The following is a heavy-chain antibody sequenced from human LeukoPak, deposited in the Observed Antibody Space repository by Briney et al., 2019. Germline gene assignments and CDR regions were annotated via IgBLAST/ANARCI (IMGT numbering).Heavy chain of an antibody. CDR2: IKQDGSEK. V-gene: IGHV3-7*01. CDR1: GFTFSSYA. Sequence: GGSLRLSCAASGFTFSSYAMSWVRQAPGKGLEWVANIKQDGSEKYYVDSVKGRFTISRDNAKNSLYLQMNSLRAEDTAVYYCARDHVPAAARCFDYWGQGTLVTVSS. CDR3: ARDHVPAAARCFDY. J-gene: IGHJ4*02. D-gene: IGHD2-2*01.